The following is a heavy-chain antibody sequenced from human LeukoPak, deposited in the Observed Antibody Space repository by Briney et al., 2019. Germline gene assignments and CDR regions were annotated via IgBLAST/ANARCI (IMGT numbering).Heavy chain of an antibody. CDR3: ARGFWSGYNETTYYYYYMDV. CDR2: IIPIFGTA. V-gene: IGHV1-69*05. Sequence: SVKVSCKASGGTFSSYAIIWVRQAPGQGLEWMGGIIPIFGTANYAQKFQGRVTITTDESTSTAYMELSSLRSEDTAVYYCARGFWSGYNETTYYYYYMDVWGKGTTVTVSS. CDR1: GGTFSSYA. J-gene: IGHJ6*03. D-gene: IGHD3-3*01.